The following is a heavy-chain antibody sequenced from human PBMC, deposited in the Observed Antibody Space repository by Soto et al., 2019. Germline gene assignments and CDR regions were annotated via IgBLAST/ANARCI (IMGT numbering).Heavy chain of an antibody. CDR2: ISGGGSST. J-gene: IGHJ4*02. CDR3: AKVPGYDYVWGTYVYFDY. CDR1: GFTLNNYA. Sequence: GGSLRLSCAASGFTLNNYAMSWVRQAPGKGLEWVSSISGGGSSTYYADSVKGRFTISRDNSKNTLYLQMNSLRAEGTALYYCAKVPGYDYVWGTYVYFDYWGLGALVTVCS. D-gene: IGHD3-16*01. V-gene: IGHV3-23*01.